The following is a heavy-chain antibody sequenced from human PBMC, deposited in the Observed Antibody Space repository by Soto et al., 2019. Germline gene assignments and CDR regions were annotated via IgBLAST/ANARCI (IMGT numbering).Heavy chain of an antibody. D-gene: IGHD5-12*01. Sequence: PGESLKISCEGSGYNFNTYWIGWVRQMPGKGLEWMALIYPGDSYTRYSPSFEGQVTLSVDRSISTAYLQWSSLKASDTAIYYCATSTVSYVDIASSTTRGYFDHWGQGTLVTVSS. CDR2: IYPGDSYT. CDR1: GYNFNTYW. J-gene: IGHJ4*02. V-gene: IGHV5-51*01. CDR3: ATSTVSYVDIASSTTRGYFDH.